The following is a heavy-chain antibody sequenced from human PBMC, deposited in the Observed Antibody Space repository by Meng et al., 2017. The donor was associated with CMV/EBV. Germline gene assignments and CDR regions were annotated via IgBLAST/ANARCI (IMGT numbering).Heavy chain of an antibody. Sequence: DELGQSVSEVKKLGAPVKASCKASDDTFTSYGTSWVRQAPGQGLERMGWISAYNGNTNYAQKLQGRVTMTTDTSTSTAYMELRSLRSDDTAVYYCARGVGAELDAEYFQHWGQGTLVTVSS. V-gene: IGHV1-18*01. D-gene: IGHD1-26*01. J-gene: IGHJ1*01. CDR2: ISAYNGNT. CDR1: DDTFTSYG. CDR3: ARGVGAELDAEYFQH.